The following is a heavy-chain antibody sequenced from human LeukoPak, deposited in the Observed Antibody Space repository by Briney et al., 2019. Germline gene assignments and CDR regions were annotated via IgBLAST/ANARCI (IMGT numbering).Heavy chain of an antibody. CDR2: ISGSGGST. J-gene: IGHJ6*02. D-gene: IGHD3-3*01. CDR3: AKDHRVGFRERITIFGVVPPPGSV. V-gene: IGHV3-23*01. CDR1: GFTFSSYA. Sequence: GGSLRLSCAASGFTFSSYAMSWVRQAPGKGLEWVSAISGSGGSTYYADSVKGRFTISRDNSKNTLYLQMNSLRAEDTAVYYCAKDHRVGFRERITIFGVVPPPGSVWGQGTTVTVSS.